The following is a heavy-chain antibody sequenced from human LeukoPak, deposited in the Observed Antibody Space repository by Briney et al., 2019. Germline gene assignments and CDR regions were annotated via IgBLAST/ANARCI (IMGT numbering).Heavy chain of an antibody. V-gene: IGHV4-39*02. CDR2: IYYSGST. CDR1: GGSISGSSYY. CDR3: ARDSFSSGWSDWFDP. Sequence: SETLSLTCTVSGGSISGSSYYWGWIRQPPGKGLEWIGSIYYSGSTYYNPSLKSRVTISVDTSKNQFSLKLSSVTAADTAVYYCARDSFSSGWSDWFDPWGQGTLVTVSS. J-gene: IGHJ5*02. D-gene: IGHD6-19*01.